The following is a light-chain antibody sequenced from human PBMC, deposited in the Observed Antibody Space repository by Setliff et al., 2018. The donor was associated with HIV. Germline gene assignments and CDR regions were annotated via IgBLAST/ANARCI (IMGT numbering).Light chain of an antibody. V-gene: IGLV2-14*01. Sequence: QSVLTQPASVSGSPGQSITVSCTGTSSDVGAYNYVSWYQQPPGTAPKLLIYEVINRPSGVPDRFSGSKSGNTASLTISGLQAEDEADYYCSYAGSSTVVFGGGTKVTVL. CDR2: EVI. CDR1: SSDVGAYNY. CDR3: CSYAGSSTVV. J-gene: IGLJ2*01.